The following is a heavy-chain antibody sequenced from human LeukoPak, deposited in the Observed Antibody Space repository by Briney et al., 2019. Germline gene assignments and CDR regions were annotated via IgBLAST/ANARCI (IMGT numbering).Heavy chain of an antibody. V-gene: IGHV4-34*01. Sequence: PSETLSLTCAVYGESFSGYYWNWIRQPPGKGLEWIGEINHSGSTYYNPSLKSRVAISVDTSKNQFSLRLSSVTAADTAVYYCASSYYSSSSRDYWGQGTLVTVSS. J-gene: IGHJ4*02. CDR1: GESFSGYY. CDR3: ASSYYSSSSRDY. CDR2: INHSGST. D-gene: IGHD6-6*01.